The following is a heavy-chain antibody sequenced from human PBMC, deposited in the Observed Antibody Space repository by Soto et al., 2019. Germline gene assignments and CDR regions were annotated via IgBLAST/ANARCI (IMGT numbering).Heavy chain of an antibody. CDR1: GGSISVSTYY. CDR2: IYYTGNT. V-gene: IGHV4-39*01. Sequence: SETLSLTCTVSGGSISVSTYYLGWFRQAPEKGLEWIGCIYYTGNTAYNPSLRSRITVSVDTSKNSFSLKLKSVTAADTAVYYCARHMFRGGDHEYWGQGTLVTVSS. D-gene: IGHD2-21*02. J-gene: IGHJ4*02. CDR3: ARHMFRGGDHEY.